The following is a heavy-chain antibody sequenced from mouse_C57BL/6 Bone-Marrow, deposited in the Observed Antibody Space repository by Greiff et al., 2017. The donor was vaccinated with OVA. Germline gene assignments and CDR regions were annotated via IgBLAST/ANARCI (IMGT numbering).Heavy chain of an antibody. CDR3: ARDYGSDY. CDR2: IDPSDSYT. V-gene: IGHV1-59*01. Sequence: VQLQQPGAELVRPGTSVKLSCKASGYTFTSYWMHWVKQRPGQGLEWIGVIDPSDSYTNYNQKFKGKATLTVDTSSSTAYMQLSSLTSEDSAVDYCARDYGSDYWGQGTTLTVSS. CDR1: GYTFTSYW. D-gene: IGHD1-1*01. J-gene: IGHJ2*01.